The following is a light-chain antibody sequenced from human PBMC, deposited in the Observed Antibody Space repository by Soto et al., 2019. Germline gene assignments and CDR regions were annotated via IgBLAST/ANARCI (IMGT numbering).Light chain of an antibody. CDR2: DNY. CDR1: SSNIGNNY. V-gene: IGLV1-51*01. J-gene: IGLJ2*01. CDR3: ATWDSSLSAVV. Sequence: QSVLTQPPSVSATPRQKVTISCSGSSSNIGNNYVSWYRQLPGTAPQLLIYDNYKRPSGIPDRFSGSKSGTSATLGITGLQTGDEADYYFATWDSSLSAVVVGGGTKLTVL.